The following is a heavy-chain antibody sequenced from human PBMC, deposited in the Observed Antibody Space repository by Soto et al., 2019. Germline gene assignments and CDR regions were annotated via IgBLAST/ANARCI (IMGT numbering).Heavy chain of an antibody. Sequence: SETLSLTCTVSGGSISTYYWSWVRQPPGKGLEWIGYIYHSGSTNYNPSLESRVTMSVDTSKNQFSLKLSSVAAADTAVYYCARGSVRGGIPFDYWGQGTLVTVSS. CDR1: GGSISTYY. J-gene: IGHJ4*02. V-gene: IGHV4-59*08. D-gene: IGHD3-10*01. CDR3: ARGSVRGGIPFDY. CDR2: IYHSGST.